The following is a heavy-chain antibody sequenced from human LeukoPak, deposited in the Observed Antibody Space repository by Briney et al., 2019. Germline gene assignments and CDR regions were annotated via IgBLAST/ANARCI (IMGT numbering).Heavy chain of an antibody. D-gene: IGHD6-13*01. CDR2: IYTDEST. J-gene: IGHJ4*02. CDR1: GFTVSSNY. V-gene: IGHV3-66*01. Sequence: GGSLRLSCAASGFTVSSNYMTWVRQAPGKGLEWVSVIYTDESTKYADSVKGRFTISRDNSKNTLHLQMNSLRAEDTAVYYCAKTPGYSSSWVFDYWGQGTLVTVSS. CDR3: AKTPGYSSSWVFDY.